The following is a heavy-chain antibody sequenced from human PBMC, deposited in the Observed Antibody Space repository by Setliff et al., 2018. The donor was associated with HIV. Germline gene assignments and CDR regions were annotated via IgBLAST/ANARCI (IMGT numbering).Heavy chain of an antibody. CDR3: ARSQPDTIFGVVIFDY. CDR1: GDSINTHY. Sequence: SETLSLTCTVSGDSINTHYWSWIRQAPGKGLEWIGCITHSGNTNFNPSLNSRVTISVDTSKNQFSLRLTSVTAADTAIYYCARSQPDTIFGVVIFDYWGQGKMVTVSS. J-gene: IGHJ4*02. CDR2: ITHSGNT. D-gene: IGHD3-3*01. V-gene: IGHV4-59*11.